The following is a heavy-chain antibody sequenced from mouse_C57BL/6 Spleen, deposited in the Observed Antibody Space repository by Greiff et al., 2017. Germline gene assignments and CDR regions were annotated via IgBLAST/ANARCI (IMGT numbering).Heavy chain of an antibody. J-gene: IGHJ4*01. CDR3: ATRGYYGSSYYAMDY. CDR2: INPNNGGT. D-gene: IGHD1-1*01. CDR1: GYTFTDYN. V-gene: IGHV1-18*01. Sequence: EVQLQQSGPELVKPGASVKIPCKASGYTFTDYNMDWVKQSHGKSLEWIGDINPNNGGTIYNQKFKGKATLTVDKSSSTAYMELRSLTSEDTAVYYCATRGYYGSSYYAMDYWGQGTSVTVSS.